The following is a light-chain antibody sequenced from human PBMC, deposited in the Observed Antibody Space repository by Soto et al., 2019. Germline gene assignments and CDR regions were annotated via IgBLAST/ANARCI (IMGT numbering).Light chain of an antibody. J-gene: IGKJ3*01. Sequence: VLTQSPSSLSLSPGERATLSCRASRSLSSSYLAWYQQKAGQPPRLLIYRSSDRAAGVPDRFSGSASETEFTLTTSRPQTADFAVSYCQHYGTKDSFGPGTKVDIK. CDR2: RSS. V-gene: IGKV3-20*01. CDR3: QHYGTKDS. CDR1: RSLSSSY.